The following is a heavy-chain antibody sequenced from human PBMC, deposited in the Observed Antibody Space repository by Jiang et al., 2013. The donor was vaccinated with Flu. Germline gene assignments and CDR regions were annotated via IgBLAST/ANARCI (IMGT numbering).Heavy chain of an antibody. J-gene: IGHJ5*02. D-gene: IGHD3-3*01. CDR2: IYHTGST. CDR1: GGSISSSDW. CDR3: ARFIGIGFSVGRFWSLDP. V-gene: IGHV4-4*02. Sequence: GPGLVKPSGTLSLTCAVSGGSISSSDWWSWVRQSPGKGLEWIGEIYHTGSTNYNPSLKSRVTISVDKSKNHFSLKLSSVTAADTAVYYCARFIGIGFSVGRFWSLDPWGQGTLVTVSS.